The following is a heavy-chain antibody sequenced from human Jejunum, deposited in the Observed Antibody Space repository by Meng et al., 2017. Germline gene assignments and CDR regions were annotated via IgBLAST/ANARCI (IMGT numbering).Heavy chain of an antibody. D-gene: IGHD2-15*01. V-gene: IGHV3-48*04. J-gene: IGHJ4*02. Sequence: GGSLRLSCEGSGFTFRTYAMTWVRQAPGKGLEWVSYISSSGGIIEYADSVKGRFTISRDNAKNSLYLQMNSLRAEDTAVYYCARNSEGGSLAYWGQGTLVTVSS. CDR2: ISSSGGII. CDR1: GFTFRTYA. CDR3: ARNSEGGSLAY.